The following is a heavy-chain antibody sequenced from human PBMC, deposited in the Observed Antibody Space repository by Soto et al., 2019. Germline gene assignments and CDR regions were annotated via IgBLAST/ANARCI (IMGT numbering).Heavy chain of an antibody. J-gene: IGHJ4*02. Sequence: SEMISLSSTVAGGSSVDVGYSWSWIRQPPGKGLEWIGYIYHSGSTYYNPSLKSRVTISVDRSKNQFSLKLSSVTAADTAVYYCAAGGGLPRYYWGQGTLVTVSS. D-gene: IGHD5-12*01. CDR3: AAGGGLPRYY. CDR2: IYHSGST. V-gene: IGHV4-30-2*01. CDR1: GGSSVDVGYS.